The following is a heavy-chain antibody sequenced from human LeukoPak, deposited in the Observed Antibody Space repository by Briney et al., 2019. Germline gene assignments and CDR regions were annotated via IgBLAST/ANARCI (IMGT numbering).Heavy chain of an antibody. D-gene: IGHD5-18*01. V-gene: IGHV3-23*01. CDR1: GLTFSSYA. CDR3: AKGNGYSYGRYYFDD. J-gene: IGHJ4*02. CDR2: LTASGGNT. Sequence: PGGPLRLSCAASGLTFSSYAMCWLRQAPGKGLEWVSALTASGGNTFYTVSVKGRFTLSRQNSKHTLYLNVKSLSAEDTAVYYFAKGNGYSYGRYYFDDWGQGTLVTVSS.